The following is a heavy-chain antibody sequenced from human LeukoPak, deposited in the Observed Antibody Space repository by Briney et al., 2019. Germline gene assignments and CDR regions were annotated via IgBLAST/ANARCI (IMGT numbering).Heavy chain of an antibody. CDR3: ARYHYDILTGYYTPFDY. D-gene: IGHD3-9*01. CDR1: GESHSRFY. J-gene: IGHJ4*02. V-gene: IGHV4-34*10. CDR2: INHSGSP. Sequence: PSETLSLTCAVSGESHSRFYWSWIRQSPGRGLEWIGEINHSGSPNYNPSLKSRVTISLDTSKNQFSLKLSSVTAADTAVYYCARYHYDILTGYYTPFDYWGQGTLVTVSS.